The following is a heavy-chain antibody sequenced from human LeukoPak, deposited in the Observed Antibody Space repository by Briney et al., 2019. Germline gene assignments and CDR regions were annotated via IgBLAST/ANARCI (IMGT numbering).Heavy chain of an antibody. V-gene: IGHV1-69*06. CDR2: IIPIFGTA. D-gene: IGHD3-22*01. CDR3: ARDRSPYYYDSSGYYY. CDR1: GGTFSSYA. Sequence: SVKVSCKASGGTFSSYAISWVRQAPGQGLEWMGGIIPIFGTANYAQKFQGRVTITADKSTSTAYMELSSLRSEDTAVYYCARDRSPYYYDSSGYYYWGQGTLVTVSS. J-gene: IGHJ4*02.